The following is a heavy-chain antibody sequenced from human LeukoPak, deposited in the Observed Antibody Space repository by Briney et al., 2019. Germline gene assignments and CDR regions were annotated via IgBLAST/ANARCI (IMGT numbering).Heavy chain of an antibody. Sequence: SQTLSLTCTVSGGSISSGGYYWGWIRQPPGKGLEWIGSIYYSGSTNYNPSLKSRVTISVDTSKNQFSLKLSSVTAADTAVYYCARLVGYGLRRGGYWDYWGQGTLVTVPS. V-gene: IGHV4-39*07. J-gene: IGHJ4*02. D-gene: IGHD3-10*01. CDR1: GGSISSGGYY. CDR3: ARLVGYGLRRGGYWDY. CDR2: IYYSGST.